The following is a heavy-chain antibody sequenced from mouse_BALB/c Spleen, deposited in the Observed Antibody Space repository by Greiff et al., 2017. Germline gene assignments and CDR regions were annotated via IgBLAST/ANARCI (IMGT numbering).Heavy chain of an antibody. CDR3: AREDGDGYSHFDY. CDR2: ISSGGSYT. V-gene: IGHV5-9-4*01. Sequence: DVQLQESGGGLVKPGGSLKLSCAASGFTFSSYAMSWVRQSPEKRLEWVAEISSGGSYTYYPDTVTGRFTISRDNAKNTLYLEMSSLRSEDTAMYYCAREDGDGYSHFDYWGQGTTLTVSS. J-gene: IGHJ2*01. D-gene: IGHD2-3*01. CDR1: GFTFSSYA.